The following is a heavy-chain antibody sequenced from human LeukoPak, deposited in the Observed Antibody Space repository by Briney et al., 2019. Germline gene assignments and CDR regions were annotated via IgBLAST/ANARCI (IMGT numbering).Heavy chain of an antibody. CDR2: INPSGGST. J-gene: IGHJ5*02. CDR1: GYTFTGYY. V-gene: IGHV1-46*01. CDR3: ARDHGLYGYCSGGSCYDGVDNWFDP. D-gene: IGHD2-15*01. Sequence: ASVKVSCKASGYTFTGYYMHWVRQAPGQGLEWMGIINPSGGSTSYAQKFQGRVTMTRDTSTSTVYMELSSLRSEDTAVYYCARDHGLYGYCSGGSCYDGVDNWFDPWGQGTLVTVSS.